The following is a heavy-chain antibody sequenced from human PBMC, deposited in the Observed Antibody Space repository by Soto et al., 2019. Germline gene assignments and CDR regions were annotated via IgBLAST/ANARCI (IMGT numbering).Heavy chain of an antibody. CDR3: AKGNYYDSSLDY. D-gene: IGHD3-22*01. CDR1: GFTFDDYA. J-gene: IGHJ4*02. Sequence: EVQLVESGGGLVQPGRSLRLSCAASGFTFDDYAMHWVRQAPGKGLEWVSGICWNSGSIGYADSVKGRFTISRDNAKNSLYLQMNSLRAEDTALYYCAKGNYYDSSLDYWGQGTLVTVSS. CDR2: ICWNSGSI. V-gene: IGHV3-9*01.